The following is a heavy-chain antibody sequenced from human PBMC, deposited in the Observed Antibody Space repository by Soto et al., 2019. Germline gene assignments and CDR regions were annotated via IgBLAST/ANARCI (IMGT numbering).Heavy chain of an antibody. CDR3: AKMVRGFQYYYYYYYMDV. J-gene: IGHJ6*03. V-gene: IGHV4-59*01. CDR2: IYYSGST. D-gene: IGHD3-10*01. Sequence: SSETLSLTCTVSGGSISSYYWSWIRQPPGKGLEWIGYIYYSGSTNYNPSLKSRVTISVDTSKNQFSLKLSSVTAADTAVYYCAKMVRGFQYYYYYYYMDVWGKGTTVTVSS. CDR1: GGSISSYY.